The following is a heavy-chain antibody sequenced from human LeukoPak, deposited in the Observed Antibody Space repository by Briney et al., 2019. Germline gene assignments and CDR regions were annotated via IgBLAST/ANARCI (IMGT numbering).Heavy chain of an antibody. V-gene: IGHV1-18*01. CDR3: ARDLFGGAVAGTSGY. CDR2: ISAYNGNT. J-gene: IGHJ4*02. Sequence: ASVKVSCKASGYTFTSYGISWVRQAPGQGLEWMGWISAYNGNTNYARKLQGRVTMTTDTSTSTAYMELRSLRSDDTAVYYCARDLFGGAVAGTSGYWGQGTLVTVSS. CDR1: GYTFTSYG. D-gene: IGHD6-19*01.